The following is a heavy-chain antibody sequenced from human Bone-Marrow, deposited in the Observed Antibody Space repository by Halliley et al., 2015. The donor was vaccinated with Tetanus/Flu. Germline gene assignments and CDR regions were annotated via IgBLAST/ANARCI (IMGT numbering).Heavy chain of an antibody. D-gene: IGHD6-19*01. CDR2: INHRGVT. Sequence: LRLSCAVYDESFSGYYWSWIRQPPGKGLEWIGEINHRGVTNYNPSLESRVTMSVDTSKNQFSLKLSSVTAADTAVFFCARVSSSGWYFDHWGQGTLVTVSS. CDR3: ARVSSSGWYFDH. CDR1: DESFSGYY. J-gene: IGHJ4*02. V-gene: IGHV4-34*01.